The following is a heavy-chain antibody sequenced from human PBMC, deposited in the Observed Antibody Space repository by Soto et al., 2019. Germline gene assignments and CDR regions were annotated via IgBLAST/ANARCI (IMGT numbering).Heavy chain of an antibody. CDR1: GFTFSSYS. Sequence: EVHLVESGGGLVKPGGSLRLSCAASGFTFSSYSMNWVRQAPGKGLEWVSSISSSSSYIYYADSVKGRFTISRDNAKNSLYLQMNSLRAEDTAVYYCAREADRITIFGVAPGAGMEVWGQGTTVTVSS. CDR2: ISSSSSYI. CDR3: AREADRITIFGVAPGAGMEV. V-gene: IGHV3-21*01. J-gene: IGHJ6*01. D-gene: IGHD3-3*01.